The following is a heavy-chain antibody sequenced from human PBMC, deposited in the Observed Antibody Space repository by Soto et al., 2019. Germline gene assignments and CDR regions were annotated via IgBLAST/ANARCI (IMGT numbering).Heavy chain of an antibody. CDR1: GGSISSGGYY. CDR2: MYYSGST. J-gene: IGHJ4*02. CDR3: ARSVGVAAAGPFDF. V-gene: IGHV4-31*03. Sequence: QVQLQESGPGLVKPSQTLSLTCTVSGGSISSGGYYWSWIRQHPGKGLEWIGYMYYSGSTYYNPSLKSRVTISVDPSKNQFSLMLSSMTAADTAVYYCARSVGVAAAGPFDFWGQGTLVTVSS. D-gene: IGHD6-13*01.